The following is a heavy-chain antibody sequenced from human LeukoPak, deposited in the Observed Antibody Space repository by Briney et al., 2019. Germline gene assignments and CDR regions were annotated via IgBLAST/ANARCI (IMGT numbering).Heavy chain of an antibody. CDR1: GFPFSSYG. Sequence: PGGSLRLSCVASGFPFSSYGMHWVRQAPGKGLEWVAVISYDGSNKYYADSVKGRFTISRDNSKNTLYLQMNSLRAEDTAVYYCARDGSSGPHPIYYFDYWGQGTLVTVSS. J-gene: IGHJ4*02. V-gene: IGHV3-30*19. CDR2: ISYDGSNK. D-gene: IGHD2-21*01. CDR3: ARDGSSGPHPIYYFDY.